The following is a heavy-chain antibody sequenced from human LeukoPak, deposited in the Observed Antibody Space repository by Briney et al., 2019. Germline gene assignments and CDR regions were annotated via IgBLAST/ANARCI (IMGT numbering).Heavy chain of an antibody. CDR2: ISSSGSTI. CDR1: GGSFSGYY. V-gene: IGHV3-11*04. J-gene: IGHJ3*02. Sequence: LSLTCAVYGGSFSGYYWSWIRQAPGKGLEWVSYISSSGSTIYYADSVKGRFTISRDNAKNSLYLQMNSLRAEDTAVYYCAREGSLHDAFDIWGQGTMVTVSS. CDR3: AREGSLHDAFDI. D-gene: IGHD1-26*01.